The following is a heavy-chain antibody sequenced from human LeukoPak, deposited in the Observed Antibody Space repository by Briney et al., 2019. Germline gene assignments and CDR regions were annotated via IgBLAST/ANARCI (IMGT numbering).Heavy chain of an antibody. J-gene: IGHJ4*02. CDR2: IYYTGTT. CDR3: ARRLRGYGFDY. Sequence: SETLSLTCTVSGGSIRSYYWSWIRQPPGKGLEWIGNIYYTGTTNYNPSLKSRVTISVDTSKNQFSLKLSSVTAADTAVYYCARRLRGYGFDYWGQGFLVTVSS. V-gene: IGHV4-59*01. CDR1: GGSIRSYY. D-gene: IGHD3-10*01.